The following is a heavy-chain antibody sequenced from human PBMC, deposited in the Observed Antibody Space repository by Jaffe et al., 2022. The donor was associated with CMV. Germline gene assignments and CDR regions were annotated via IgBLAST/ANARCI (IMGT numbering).Heavy chain of an antibody. CDR2: IWYDGSNK. CDR1: GFTFSSYG. V-gene: IGHV3-33*01. Sequence: QVQLVESGGGVVQPGRSLRLSCAASGFTFSSYGMHWVRQAPGKGLEWVAVIWYDGSNKYYADSVKGRFTISRDNSKNTLYLQMNSLRAEDTAVYYCAREEFWSGEQGSFDYWGQGTLVTVSS. J-gene: IGHJ4*02. D-gene: IGHD3-3*01. CDR3: AREEFWSGEQGSFDY.